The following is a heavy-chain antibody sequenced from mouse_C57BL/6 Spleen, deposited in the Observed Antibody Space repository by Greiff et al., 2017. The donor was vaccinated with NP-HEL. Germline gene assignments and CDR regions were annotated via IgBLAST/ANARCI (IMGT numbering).Heavy chain of an antibody. J-gene: IGHJ2*01. CDR3: ARSLPYFDE. V-gene: IGHV1-55*01. D-gene: IGHD6-2*01. CDR1: GYTFTSYW. Sequence: QVQLQQPGAELVKPGASVKMSCKASGYTFTSYWITWVKQRPGHGLEWIGDIYPGSGSTKYNEKFKSKATLTVDTSSSTAYIQLSSLTSEDSAVYYCARSLPYFDEWGQGTTLTVSS. CDR2: IYPGSGST.